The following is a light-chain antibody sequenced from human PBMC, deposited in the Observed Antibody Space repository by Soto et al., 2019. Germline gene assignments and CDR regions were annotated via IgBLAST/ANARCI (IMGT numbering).Light chain of an antibody. CDR1: NIGTKT. Sequence: SYELTQPPSLSLAPGQTARITCAGNNIGTKTVHWFQQRPGQAPVLVVFDDSHRPSGIPERFSGSNSGSTAALTISSVEAGDEADYYCQVWDSDVLHHVFGSGTKVTVL. CDR2: DDS. V-gene: IGLV3-21*02. CDR3: QVWDSDVLHHV. J-gene: IGLJ1*01.